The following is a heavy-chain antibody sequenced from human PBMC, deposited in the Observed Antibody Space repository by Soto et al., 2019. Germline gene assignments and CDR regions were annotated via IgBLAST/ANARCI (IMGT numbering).Heavy chain of an antibody. CDR3: AKDVDIVATIGSHFDY. D-gene: IGHD5-12*01. Sequence: GGSLRLSCAASGFTFSSYAMSWVRQAPGKGLEWVSAISGSGGSTYYADSVKGRFTISRDNSKNTLYLQMNSLRAEDTAVYYCAKDVDIVATIGSHFDYWGKGTLVTVSS. CDR2: ISGSGGST. V-gene: IGHV3-23*01. J-gene: IGHJ4*02. CDR1: GFTFSSYA.